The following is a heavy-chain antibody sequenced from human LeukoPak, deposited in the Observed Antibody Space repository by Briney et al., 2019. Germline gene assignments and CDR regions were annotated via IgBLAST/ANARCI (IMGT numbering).Heavy chain of an antibody. CDR1: GFTLSSYA. CDR3: AKAPVTPCRGVFCYPFDY. D-gene: IGHD2-15*01. J-gene: IGHJ4*02. V-gene: IGHV3-23*01. Sequence: GGSLRLACAASGFTLSSYAMSWVRQAPGKGLEWVSAISDTGNTYHADSVKGRFTISRDSSKNTLFLQMNRLRPEDAAVYYCAKAPVTPCRGVFCYPFDYWGLGTLVTVSS. CDR2: ISDTGNT.